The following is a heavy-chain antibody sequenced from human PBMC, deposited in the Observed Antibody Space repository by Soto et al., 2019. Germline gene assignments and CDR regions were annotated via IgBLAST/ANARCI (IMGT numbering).Heavy chain of an antibody. CDR2: INHSGST. CDR3: ARAALYGGNSVSWWFDP. CDR1: GGSFSGYY. J-gene: IGHJ5*02. D-gene: IGHD4-17*01. V-gene: IGHV4-34*01. Sequence: PSETLSLTCAVYGGSFSGYYWSWIRQPPGKGLEWIGEINHSGSTNYNPSLKSRVTISVDTSKNQFSLKLSSVTAADTAVYYCARAALYGGNSVSWWFDPWGQGTLVTVSS.